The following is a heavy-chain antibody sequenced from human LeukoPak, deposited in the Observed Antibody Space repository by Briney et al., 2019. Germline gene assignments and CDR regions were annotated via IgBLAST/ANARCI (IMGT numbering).Heavy chain of an antibody. V-gene: IGHV3-7*03. CDR2: INHNGNVN. Sequence: GGSLRLSCAASGFTFSSYWMNWARQAPGKGLEWVASINHNGNVNYYVDSVKGRFTISRDNSKNSLYLQMDSLRPDDTAVYYCARGTPETITSPGSGSFDYWGQGTLVTVSS. D-gene: IGHD3-10*01. CDR1: GFTFSSYW. CDR3: ARGTPETITSPGSGSFDY. J-gene: IGHJ4*02.